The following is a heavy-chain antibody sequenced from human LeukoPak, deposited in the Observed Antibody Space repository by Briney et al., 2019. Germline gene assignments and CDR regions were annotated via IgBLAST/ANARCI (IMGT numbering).Heavy chain of an antibody. CDR2: ISAYNGNT. J-gene: IGHJ3*02. V-gene: IGHV1-18*01. CDR3: ARGEIFGVVGAFDI. CDR1: GYTFTSYG. Sequence: ASVKVSCKASGYTFTSYGISWVRQAPGQGLEWMGWISAYNGNTNYAQKLQGRVTVATDTSTTTAYMELRSLRSDDTAVYYCARGEIFGVVGAFDIWGQGTMVTVSS. D-gene: IGHD3-3*01.